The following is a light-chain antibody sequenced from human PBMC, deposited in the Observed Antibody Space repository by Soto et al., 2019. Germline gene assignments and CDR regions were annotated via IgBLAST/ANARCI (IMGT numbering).Light chain of an antibody. CDR1: SSDVGSYNL. CDR2: EGS. V-gene: IGLV2-23*01. Sequence: QSALTQPASVSGSPGQSITISGTETSSDVGSYNLVSWYQQHPGKAPKLMIFEGSKRPSGVSNRFSGSKSGNTASLTISGLQAEDEADYYCCSYAGSYVFGTGTKVTVL. J-gene: IGLJ1*01. CDR3: CSYAGSYV.